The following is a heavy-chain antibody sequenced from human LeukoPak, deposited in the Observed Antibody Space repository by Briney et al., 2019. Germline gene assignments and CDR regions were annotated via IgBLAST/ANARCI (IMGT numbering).Heavy chain of an antibody. D-gene: IGHD4-17*01. V-gene: IGHV5-51*01. J-gene: IGHJ4*02. Sequence: GESLKISCKGSGYSFTSYWIGWVRQMPGKGLEWMGIIYPGDSDTRYSPSFQGQVTISADKSISTAYLQWSSLKASDTAMYYCARQIIDYGDYGDFDYWGQGTLVTASS. CDR3: ARQIIDYGDYGDFDY. CDR1: GYSFTSYW. CDR2: IYPGDSDT.